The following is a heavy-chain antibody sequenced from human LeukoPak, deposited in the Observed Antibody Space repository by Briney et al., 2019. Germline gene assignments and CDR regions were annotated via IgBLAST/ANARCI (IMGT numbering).Heavy chain of an antibody. Sequence: ASVTVSCTASGYTFTGYYMHWVRQAPGQGLEWMGRINPNSGGTNYAQKFQGRVTMTRDTSISTAYMELSSLRSEDTAVYYCARDPDSSSSFDYWGQGTLVTVSS. J-gene: IGHJ4*02. V-gene: IGHV1-2*06. CDR1: GYTFTGYY. CDR3: ARDPDSSSSFDY. CDR2: INPNSGGT. D-gene: IGHD6-6*01.